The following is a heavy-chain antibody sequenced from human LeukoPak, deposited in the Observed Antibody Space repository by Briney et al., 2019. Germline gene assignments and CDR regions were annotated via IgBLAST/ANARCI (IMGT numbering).Heavy chain of an antibody. V-gene: IGHV3-23*01. Sequence: GGSLRLSCATSGFTFSSYAMSWVRQAPGKGLEWVSAISGSGANTYYADSVKGRFTISRDNSKNALYLQMSSLRAEDTAVYYCARDLRPRGFDYWGQGTLVTVSS. J-gene: IGHJ4*02. CDR3: ARDLRPRGFDY. CDR1: GFTFSSYA. CDR2: ISGSGANT.